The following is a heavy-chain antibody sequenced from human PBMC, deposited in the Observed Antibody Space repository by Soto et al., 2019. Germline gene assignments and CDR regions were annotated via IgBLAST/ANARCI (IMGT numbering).Heavy chain of an antibody. CDR2: FYYSGST. D-gene: IGHD3-22*01. Sequence: TSETLSLTCTVSGGSISSSSYSWGWIRQPPGKGPEWIGTFYYSGSTYYNPSLKSRVTISVDTTKNQFSLKLNSVTAADTALYYCARLLYDRSGYYYFDYWGRGTLVTVSS. V-gene: IGHV4-39*01. CDR3: ARLLYDRSGYYYFDY. J-gene: IGHJ4*02. CDR1: GGSISSSSYS.